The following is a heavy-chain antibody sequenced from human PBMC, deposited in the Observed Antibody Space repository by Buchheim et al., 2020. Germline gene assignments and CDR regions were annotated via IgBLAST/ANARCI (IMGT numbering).Heavy chain of an antibody. Sequence: QVQLVESGGGVVQPGRSLRLSCAASGFTFSSYGMHWVRQAPGKGLEWVAVISYDGSNKYYADSVKGRFTISRDNSKNTLYLQMNSLRAEDTAVYYCAKGRDYYGMDVWGQGTT. D-gene: IGHD3-10*01. CDR1: GFTFSSYG. CDR2: ISYDGSNK. J-gene: IGHJ6*02. CDR3: AKGRDYYGMDV. V-gene: IGHV3-30*18.